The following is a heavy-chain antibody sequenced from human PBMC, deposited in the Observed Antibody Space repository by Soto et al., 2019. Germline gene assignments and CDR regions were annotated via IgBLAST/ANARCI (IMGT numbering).Heavy chain of an antibody. Sequence: ASVKVSCKGSGCTFASYAISWMRQAPGQGLEWMGWISAYNGNTNYAQKLQGRVTMTTDTSTSTAYMELRSLRSDDTAVYYCARDPPPPDYWGQGTLVTVSS. V-gene: IGHV1-18*01. CDR2: ISAYNGNT. J-gene: IGHJ4*02. CDR3: ARDPPPPDY. CDR1: GCTFASYA.